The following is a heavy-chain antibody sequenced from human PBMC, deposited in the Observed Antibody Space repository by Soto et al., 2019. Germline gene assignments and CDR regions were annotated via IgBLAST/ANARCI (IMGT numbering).Heavy chain of an antibody. CDR3: ARAPYDSSGYYLYYYGMDV. CDR2: IDPSDSYT. J-gene: IGHJ6*02. CDR1: GYSFTSYW. V-gene: IGHV5-10-1*01. Sequence: GESLKISCKGSGYSFTSYWISSVRQMPGKGLEWMGRIDPSDSYTNYSPSFQGHVTISADKSISTAYLQWSSLKASDTAMYYCARAPYDSSGYYLYYYGMDVWGQGTTVTVSS. D-gene: IGHD3-22*01.